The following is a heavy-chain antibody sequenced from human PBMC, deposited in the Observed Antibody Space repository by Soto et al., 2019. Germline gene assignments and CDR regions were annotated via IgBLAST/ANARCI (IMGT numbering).Heavy chain of an antibody. CDR1: GFTFSSYA. D-gene: IGHD5-12*01. CDR2: ISGSGGST. Sequence: GGSLRLSCAASGFTFSSYAMSWVRQAPGKGLEWVSAISGSGGSTYYADSVKGRFTISRDNSKNTLYLQMNSLRAEDTAVYYCAKVRSGYDYSARYYYYYMDVWGKGTTVTVSS. V-gene: IGHV3-23*01. J-gene: IGHJ6*03. CDR3: AKVRSGYDYSARYYYYYMDV.